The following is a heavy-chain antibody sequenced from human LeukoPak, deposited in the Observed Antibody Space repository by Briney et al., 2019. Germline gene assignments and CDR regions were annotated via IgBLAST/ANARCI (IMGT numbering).Heavy chain of an antibody. Sequence: GGSLRLSCAASGFTFSSYAMSWVRQAPGKGLEWVSGISGSGGSTYYAYSVKGRFTISRDNSKNTLYLQMNSLRAEDTAVYYCAKEGYCGGDCYREFDYWGQGTLVTVSS. CDR3: AKEGYCGGDCYREFDY. V-gene: IGHV3-23*01. CDR2: ISGSGGST. J-gene: IGHJ4*02. CDR1: GFTFSSYA. D-gene: IGHD2-21*02.